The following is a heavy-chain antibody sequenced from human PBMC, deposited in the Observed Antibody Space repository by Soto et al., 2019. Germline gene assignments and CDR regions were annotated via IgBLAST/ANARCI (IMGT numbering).Heavy chain of an antibody. Sequence: EVQLVESGGGLVKPGGSLRLSCAASGFTFSNAWMSWVRQAPGKGLEWVGRIKSKTDGGTTDYAAPVKGRFTISRDDSKNTLYLQMNSLKTKDTAVYYCTTDRFGGDYNWSAPRGKGTLVTVSS. CDR2: IKSKTDGGTT. CDR1: GFTFSNAW. D-gene: IGHD2-21*02. CDR3: TTDRFGGDYNWSAP. V-gene: IGHV3-15*01. J-gene: IGHJ5*02.